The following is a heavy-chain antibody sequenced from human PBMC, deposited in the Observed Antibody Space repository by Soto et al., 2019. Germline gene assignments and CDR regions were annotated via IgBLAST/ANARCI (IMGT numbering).Heavy chain of an antibody. CDR3: ARTPIGYCSGGTCSNWFDP. J-gene: IGHJ5*02. D-gene: IGHD2-15*01. Sequence: PSETLSLTCTVSGCSISGNYWSWIRRPPGRGLEWIGYIYYSGSTYVSPSLKSRVTMSVDTSENQFFLKLRSVTAADTAVYYCARTPIGYCSGGTCSNWFDPWGQGTLVTVSS. V-gene: IGHV4-59*08. CDR1: GCSISGNY. CDR2: IYYSGST.